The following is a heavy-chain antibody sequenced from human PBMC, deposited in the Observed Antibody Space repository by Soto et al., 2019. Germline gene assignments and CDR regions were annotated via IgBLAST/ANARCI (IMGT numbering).Heavy chain of an antibody. J-gene: IGHJ5*02. D-gene: IGHD6-6*01. Sequence: ATVKVSCKASGYTFTNYYMEWVRQAPGQGLEWMGWINLNSGDTNFAQQFQGRVTMTRDTSITTAYMDLTRLRSDDTAVYYCARARPPFNWFDRWGPGSLVAVSS. CDR1: GYTFTNYY. V-gene: IGHV1-2*02. CDR2: INLNSGDT. CDR3: ARARPPFNWFDR.